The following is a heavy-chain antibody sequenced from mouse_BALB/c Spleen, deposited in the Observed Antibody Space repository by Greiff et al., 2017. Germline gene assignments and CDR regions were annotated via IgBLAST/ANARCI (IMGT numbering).Heavy chain of an antibody. J-gene: IGHJ3*01. CDR3: AREKRFAY. CDR1: GFTFSSYA. CDR2: ISSGGSYT. V-gene: IGHV5-9-4*01. Sequence: EVKVVESRGGLVKPGGSLKLSCAASGFTFSSYAMSWVRQSPEKRLEWVAEISSGGSYTYYPDTVTGRFTISRDNAKNTLYLEMSSLRSEDTAMYYCAREKRFAYWGQGTLVTVSA.